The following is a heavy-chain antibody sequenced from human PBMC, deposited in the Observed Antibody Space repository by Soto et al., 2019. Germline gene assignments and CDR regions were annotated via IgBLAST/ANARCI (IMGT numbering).Heavy chain of an antibody. CDR2: IRSKANSYAT. CDR1: GFTFSGSA. Sequence: VGSLRLSCAVSGFTFSGSAMHWVRQASGKGLEWVGRIRSKANSYATAYAASVKSRLTIPKDTSKNQVVLTMTNMDPVDTATYYCAHSRRLSGYEYYYYYYAMDVWGQGTTVTVSS. CDR3: AHSRRLSGYEYYYYYYAMDV. J-gene: IGHJ6*02. D-gene: IGHD5-12*01. V-gene: IGHV3-73*01.